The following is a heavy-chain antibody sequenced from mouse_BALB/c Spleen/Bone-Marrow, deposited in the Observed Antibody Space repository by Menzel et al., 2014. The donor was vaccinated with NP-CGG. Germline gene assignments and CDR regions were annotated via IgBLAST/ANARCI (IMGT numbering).Heavy chain of an antibody. CDR1: GFNIRDTY. CDR3: ARYRLGTYFDY. CDR2: VDPANGNT. J-gene: IGHJ2*01. V-gene: IGHV14-3*02. D-gene: IGHD2-14*01. Sequence: EVHLVESGAELVKPGASVKLSCTASGFNIRDTYMHWVKQRPEQGLEWIGRVDPANGNTKYDPKFQGKATITADTSSNTAYLQLSSLTSEDTAVYYCARYRLGTYFDYWGQGTTLTVS.